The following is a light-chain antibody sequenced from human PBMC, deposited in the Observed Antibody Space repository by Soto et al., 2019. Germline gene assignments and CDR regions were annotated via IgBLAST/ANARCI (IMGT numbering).Light chain of an antibody. Sequence: QSALTQPPSASGSPGQSVTISCTGTSSDVGGYNYVSWYQQHPAKAPKLMIYEVSKRPSGVPDRFSGSKSGNTASLTVSGLQAEYEADYYFSSYAGSNNLVFGGGTKLTVL. CDR1: SSDVGGYNY. V-gene: IGLV2-8*01. J-gene: IGLJ2*01. CDR3: SSYAGSNNLV. CDR2: EVS.